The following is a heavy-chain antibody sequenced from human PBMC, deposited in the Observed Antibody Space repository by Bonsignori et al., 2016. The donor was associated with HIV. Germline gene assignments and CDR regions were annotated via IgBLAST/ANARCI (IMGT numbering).Heavy chain of an antibody. CDR3: ARGFGDLYRWRYFDY. V-gene: IGHV3-49*04. CDR2: IRSNSYGGTT. J-gene: IGHJ4*02. Sequence: GESLKISCTTSGFSFGDYTMSWVRQAPGKGLEWVGFIRSNSYGGTTEYAASVKGRFTISRDDSKSIVYLQMSSLKTEDTAMYYCARGFGDLYRWRYFDYWGQGTLVTVSS. D-gene: IGHD3-10*01. CDR1: GFSFGDYT.